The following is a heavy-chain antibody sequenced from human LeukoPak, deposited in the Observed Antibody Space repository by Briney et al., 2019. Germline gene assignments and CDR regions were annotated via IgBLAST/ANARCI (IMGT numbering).Heavy chain of an antibody. Sequence: GGSLRLSCAASGFTFSSYWMHWVRQAPGKGLVWVSRINIDGSSISYADSVKGRFTISRDNAKNTLYLQMISLRAEDTAVYYCARRFQNALRALSDDAFDVWGQGTMVAVSS. CDR2: INIDGSSI. J-gene: IGHJ3*01. V-gene: IGHV3-74*01. CDR1: GFTFSSYW. D-gene: IGHD3-3*01. CDR3: ARRFQNALRALSDDAFDV.